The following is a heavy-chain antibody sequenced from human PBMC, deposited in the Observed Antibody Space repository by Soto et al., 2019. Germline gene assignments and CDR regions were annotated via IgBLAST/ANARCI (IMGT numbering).Heavy chain of an antibody. CDR2: TYYSGST. J-gene: IGHJ4*02. D-gene: IGHD3-10*01. Sequence: SETLSLTCTVSGGSISSGGYYWSWIRQHPGKGLEWIGYTYYSGSTYYNPSLKSRVTISVDTSKNQFSLKLSSVTAADTAVYYCARDRCGCRGYYGSGSCGYFDYWGQGTLVTVSS. CDR1: GGSISSGGYY. CDR3: ARDRCGCRGYYGSGSCGYFDY. V-gene: IGHV4-31*03.